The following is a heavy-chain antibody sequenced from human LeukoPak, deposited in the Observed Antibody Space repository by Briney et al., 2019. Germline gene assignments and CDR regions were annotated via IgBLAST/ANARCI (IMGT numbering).Heavy chain of an antibody. CDR2: ISSSSYI. CDR1: GFTFSSYS. J-gene: IGHJ3*02. CDR3: ARDYDSSGYYYQSGAFDI. D-gene: IGHD3-22*01. V-gene: IGHV3-21*01. Sequence: GGSLRLSCAASGFTFSSYSMNWVRQAPGKGLEWVSSISSSSYIYYADSVKGRFTISRDNAKNSLYLQMNSLRAEDTAVYYCARDYDSSGYYYQSGAFDIWGQGTMVTVSS.